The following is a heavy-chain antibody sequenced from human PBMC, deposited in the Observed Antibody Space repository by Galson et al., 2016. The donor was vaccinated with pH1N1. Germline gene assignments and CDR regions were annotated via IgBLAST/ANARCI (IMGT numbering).Heavy chain of an antibody. CDR1: GVTFTIYT. V-gene: IGHV1-69*06. Sequence: QSGAEVKKTASSVKVSCKAPGVTFTIYTIAWVRQAPGQGLEWMGGISPMFDTTTYAQKFQGRVTITADRLTTTLYMNLSSLGFDDTAVYYCARGFRGGYNYALFDHWGQGSLVIVSS. CDR2: ISPMFDTT. J-gene: IGHJ4*02. CDR3: ARGFRGGYNYALFDH. D-gene: IGHD5-18*01.